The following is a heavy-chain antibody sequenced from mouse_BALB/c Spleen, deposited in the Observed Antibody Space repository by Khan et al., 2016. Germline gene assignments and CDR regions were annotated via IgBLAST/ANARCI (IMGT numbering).Heavy chain of an antibody. V-gene: IGHV10-1*02. CDR1: GFTFNTYA. CDR3: VRQRGNYEAWFVY. D-gene: IGHD2-1*01. J-gene: IGHJ3*01. Sequence: EVQLVESGGGLVQPKGSLKLSCAASGFTFNTYAMNWVRQAPGKGLEWVARIRSKSNNYATYYADSVKDRFTISRDDSQSMLYLQRNNLKTEDTAMYYCVRQRGNYEAWFVYWGQGTLVTVSA. CDR2: IRSKSNNYAT.